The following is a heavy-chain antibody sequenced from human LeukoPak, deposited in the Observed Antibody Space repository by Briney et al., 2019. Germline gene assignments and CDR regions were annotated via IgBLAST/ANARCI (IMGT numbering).Heavy chain of an antibody. Sequence: SETLSLTCTVFGGSISSSSYYWGWIRQPPGKGLEWIGSIYYSGSTYYNPSLKSRVTISVDTSKNQFSLKLSSVTAADTAAYYCARGWGATISPPRPEKTFDYWGQGTLVTVSS. CDR3: ARGWGATISPPRPEKTFDY. CDR2: IYYSGST. D-gene: IGHD5-24*01. J-gene: IGHJ4*02. V-gene: IGHV4-39*07. CDR1: GGSISSSSYY.